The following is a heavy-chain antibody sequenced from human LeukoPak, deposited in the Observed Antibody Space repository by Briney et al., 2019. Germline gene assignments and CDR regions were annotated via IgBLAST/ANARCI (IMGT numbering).Heavy chain of an antibody. Sequence: PGGSLRLSCAASGFTFSSYGMHWVRQAPGKGLEWVAVISYDGSNKYYADSVKGRFTISRDSSKNTLYLQMNSLRAEDTAVYYCAKVRRSSGGMSSSAEAQYYGMDVWGQGTTVTVSS. J-gene: IGHJ6*02. D-gene: IGHD6-6*01. V-gene: IGHV3-30*18. CDR2: ISYDGSNK. CDR3: AKVRRSSGGMSSSAEAQYYGMDV. CDR1: GFTFSSYG.